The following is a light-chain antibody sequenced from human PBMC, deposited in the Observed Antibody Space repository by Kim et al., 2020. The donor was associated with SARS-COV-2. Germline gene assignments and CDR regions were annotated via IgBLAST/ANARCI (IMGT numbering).Light chain of an antibody. Sequence: GQSITISCTGASSDVGSYDFVSWYQQHPGKAPKVMIYEVTKRPSGVSHRFSGSKSGNTASLTISGLQAEDEADYYCCSFAGSSTWVFGGGTKVTVL. CDR1: SSDVGSYDF. V-gene: IGLV2-23*02. CDR3: CSFAGSSTWV. J-gene: IGLJ3*02. CDR2: EVT.